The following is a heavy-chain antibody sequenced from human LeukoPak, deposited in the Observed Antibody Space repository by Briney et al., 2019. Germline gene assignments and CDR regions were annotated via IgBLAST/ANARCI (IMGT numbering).Heavy chain of an antibody. CDR2: IRYAGINK. CDR3: AKDRNGDYSWYFDY. D-gene: IGHD4-17*01. Sequence: GGSLRLSCAASGFTFSIYGMHWVRHAAGKGLELVAFIRYAGINKYYADSVKGRFTISRDNSKNTLYLQMNNLRPNDTAVYYCAKDRNGDYSWYFDYWGQGTLVTVSS. V-gene: IGHV3-30*02. J-gene: IGHJ4*02. CDR1: GFTFSIYG.